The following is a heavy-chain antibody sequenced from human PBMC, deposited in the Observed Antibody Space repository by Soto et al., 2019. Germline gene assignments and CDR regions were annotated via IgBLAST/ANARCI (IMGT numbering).Heavy chain of an antibody. V-gene: IGHV1-3*01. CDR2: INAGNGNT. CDR1: GYTFTSYA. Sequence: ASVKVSCKASGYTFTSYAMHWVRQAPGQRLEWMGWINAGNGNTKYSQKFQGRVTITRDTSASTAYMELSSLRSEDTAMYYCVKDSPIGSVFSGHDDIDSWGQGTPVTV. J-gene: IGHJ4*02. CDR3: VKDSPIGSVFSGHDDIDS. D-gene: IGHD5-12*01.